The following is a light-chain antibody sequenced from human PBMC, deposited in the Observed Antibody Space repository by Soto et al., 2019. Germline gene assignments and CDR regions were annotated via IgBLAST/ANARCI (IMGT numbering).Light chain of an antibody. Sequence: TQMTQSPLSLSASVGEKIIITCRASRDVGSDVSWYQQKPGQAPKLVIYAASNLYTGVPSRFSGRRSGTEFTLTISSLQPEDFASYYCLQDYGDSWTFGQGTTVEIE. CDR1: RDVGSD. V-gene: IGKV1-6*01. J-gene: IGKJ1*01. CDR2: AAS. CDR3: LQDYGDSWT.